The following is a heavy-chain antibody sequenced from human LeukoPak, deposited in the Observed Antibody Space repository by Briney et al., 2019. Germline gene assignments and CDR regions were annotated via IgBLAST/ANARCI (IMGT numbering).Heavy chain of an antibody. V-gene: IGHV3-7*01. Sequence: GGSLRLSCAASGFTFSSYWMSWVRQAPGKGLEWVANIKQDGSEKYYVDSVKGRFTISRDNAKNSLYLQMNSLRAEDTAVYYCARDNAPIVGATVYYYYMDVWGKGTTVTVSS. CDR1: GFTFSSYW. D-gene: IGHD1-26*01. CDR3: ARDNAPIVGATVYYYYMDV. J-gene: IGHJ6*03. CDR2: IKQDGSEK.